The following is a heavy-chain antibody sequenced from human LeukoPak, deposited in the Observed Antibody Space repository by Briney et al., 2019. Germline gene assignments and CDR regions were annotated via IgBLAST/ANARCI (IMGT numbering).Heavy chain of an antibody. Sequence: PSETLSLTCSVSSGSSSRSIDYWGWIRQPPGKRLEWIGSIYYSGSTYYNPSLKSRVTISVDTSKNQFSLKLSSVTAADTAVYYCARIELGGTEIDYWGQGTLVTVSS. J-gene: IGHJ4*02. V-gene: IGHV4-39*07. D-gene: IGHD3-16*01. CDR2: IYYSGST. CDR3: ARIELGGTEIDY. CDR1: SGSSSRSIDY.